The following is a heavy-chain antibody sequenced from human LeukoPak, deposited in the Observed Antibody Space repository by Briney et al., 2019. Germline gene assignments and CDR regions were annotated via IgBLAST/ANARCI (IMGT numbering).Heavy chain of an antibody. CDR3: AREGFAAASDI. D-gene: IGHD6-25*01. CDR1: EFTFRSYW. J-gene: IGHJ4*02. V-gene: IGHV3-7*01. Sequence: GGSLRLSCAASEFTFRSYWMRWVRQAPGKGLEWVANIKQDGSEKNYVDSVKGRFTISRDNAKNSMYLQMNSLRAEDTAVYYCAREGFAAASDIWGQGTLVTVSS. CDR2: IKQDGSEK.